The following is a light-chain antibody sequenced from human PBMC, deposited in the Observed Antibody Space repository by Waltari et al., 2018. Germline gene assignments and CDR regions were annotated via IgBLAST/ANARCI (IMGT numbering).Light chain of an antibody. V-gene: IGKV3-11*01. CDR2: DAS. CDR1: QSVSSY. Sequence: EIVLPQSPATLSLSPGERATLSCRASQSVSSYLAWYQQKPGQAPRLLIYDASNRATGIPARFSGSGSGTDFTLTISSLEPEDFAVYYCQQRSNWLYTFGQGTKLEI. CDR3: QQRSNWLYT. J-gene: IGKJ2*01.